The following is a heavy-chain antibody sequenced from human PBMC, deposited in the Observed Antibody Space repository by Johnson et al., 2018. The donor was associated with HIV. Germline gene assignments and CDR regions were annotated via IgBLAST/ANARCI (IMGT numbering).Heavy chain of an antibody. CDR2: IWYDGSNK. J-gene: IGHJ3*02. CDR3: AKDRVVIAAHDAFDI. CDR1: GFTFSSYG. Sequence: QVQLVESGGGLVKPGGSLRLSCAASGFTFSSYGMHWVRQAPGKGLEWVAVIWYDGSNKYYADSVKGRFTISRDNSKNTLYLQMNSLRAEDTAVYYCAKDRVVIAAHDAFDIWGQGTMVTVSS. D-gene: IGHD2-21*01. V-gene: IGHV3-33*06.